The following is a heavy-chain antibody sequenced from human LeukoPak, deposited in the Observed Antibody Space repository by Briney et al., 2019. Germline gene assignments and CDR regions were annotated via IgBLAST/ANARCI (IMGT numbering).Heavy chain of an antibody. CDR3: AHKGRGSGSYTM. CDR2: TYWNDDK. V-gene: IGHV2-5*01. CDR1: GFSLSSTGVG. J-gene: IGHJ4*02. Sequence: SGPTLVKPTQTLTLTCTFSGFSLSSTGVGVGWIRQSPGKALECLAVTYWNDDKIYSPSLKSRLTITKDTSKTQVVLIMTNMDPVDTATYYCAHKGRGSGSYTMWGQGTLVTVSS. D-gene: IGHD3-10*01.